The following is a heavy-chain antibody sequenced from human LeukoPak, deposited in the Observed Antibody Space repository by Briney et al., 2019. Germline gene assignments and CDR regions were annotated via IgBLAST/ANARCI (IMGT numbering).Heavy chain of an antibody. CDR3: ARGSSTSGFDY. J-gene: IGHJ4*02. CDR2: IEQDGSEK. CDR1: GFTFSSYW. V-gene: IGHV3-7*01. Sequence: GGSLRLSCAASGFTFSSYWMSWLRQAPGKGLEWVANIEQDGSEKYYVDSVKGRITISGDNAKNSLYLQLNSLRAEDSGVYYCARGSSTSGFDYWGQETLVTVSS. D-gene: IGHD2-8*01.